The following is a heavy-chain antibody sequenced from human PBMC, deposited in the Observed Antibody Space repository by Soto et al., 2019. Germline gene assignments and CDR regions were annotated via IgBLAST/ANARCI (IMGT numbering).Heavy chain of an antibody. V-gene: IGHV1-46*01. J-gene: IGHJ6*02. Sequence: GASVKVSCKASGYTFTSYYMHWVRQAPGQGLEWMGIINPSGGSTSYAQKFQGRVTMTRDTSTSTVYMELSSLRSEDTAVYYCARVQGEGGELELLSDYYYYYGMYVWGQGTTVTVSS. CDR1: GYTFTSYY. D-gene: IGHD1-7*01. CDR3: ARVQGEGGELELLSDYYYYYGMYV. CDR2: INPSGGST.